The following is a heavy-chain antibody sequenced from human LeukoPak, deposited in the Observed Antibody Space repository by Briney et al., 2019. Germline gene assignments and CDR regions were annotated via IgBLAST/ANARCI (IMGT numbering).Heavy chain of an antibody. J-gene: IGHJ4*02. CDR1: GYTFTGYY. Sequence: GASVKVSCKASGYTFTGYYMHWVRQAPGQGLEWMGWINPNSGGTNYAQKFQGRVTMTRDTSISTAYMELSRLRSDDTAVYYCAKDPGSGYEMGYFDYWGQGTLVTVSS. CDR2: INPNSGGT. V-gene: IGHV1-2*02. CDR3: AKDPGSGYEMGYFDY. D-gene: IGHD5-12*01.